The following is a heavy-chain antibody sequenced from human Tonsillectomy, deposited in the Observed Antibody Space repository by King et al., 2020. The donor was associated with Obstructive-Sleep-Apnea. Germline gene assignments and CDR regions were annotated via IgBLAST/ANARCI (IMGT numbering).Heavy chain of an antibody. V-gene: IGHV3-30*02. CDR1: DFTFSNSG. D-gene: IGHD3-22*01. CDR2: IRHDGSKE. Sequence: VQLVESGGGVVQPGGSLRLSCVASDFTFSNSGMHWVRQAPAKGLEWVAFIRHDGSKEYYADSMKARFTITRDNSKNTLYLQMNNLREDDTAVYYGISSTGWDFWGQGTLVTVSS. J-gene: IGHJ4*02. CDR3: ISSTGWDF.